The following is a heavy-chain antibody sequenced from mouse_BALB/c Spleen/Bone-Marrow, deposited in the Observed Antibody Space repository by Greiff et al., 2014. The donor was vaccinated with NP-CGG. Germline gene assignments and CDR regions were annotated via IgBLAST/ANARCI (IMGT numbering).Heavy chain of an antibody. CDR2: ISDGGSYT. J-gene: IGHJ4*01. Sequence: EVKLEESGGGLVKPGGSLKLSCAASGFSFSDYYMYWVRQTPEKRLEWVATISDGGSYTYYPDSVKGRFTISRDIAKNNLYLQLSSLKSEDTAMYDCARDRGVQGYAMDYWGQGTSVTVSS. V-gene: IGHV5-4*02. CDR3: ARDRGVQGYAMDY. D-gene: IGHD2-14*01. CDR1: GFSFSDYY.